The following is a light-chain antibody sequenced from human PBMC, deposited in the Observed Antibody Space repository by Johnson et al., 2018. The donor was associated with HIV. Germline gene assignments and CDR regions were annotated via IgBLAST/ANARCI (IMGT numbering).Light chain of an antibody. CDR1: SSNIGNNY. CDR3: GSWDTSLSASL. Sequence: QSVLTQPPSVSAAPGQKVTISCSGSSSNIGNNYVSWYQQIPGTAPKLLIYDNNKRPSGIPDRFSGSKSGSSATLAITVLQTGDEGDYYCGSWDTSLSASLFGTGTKVSVL. CDR2: DNN. V-gene: IGLV1-51*01. J-gene: IGLJ1*01.